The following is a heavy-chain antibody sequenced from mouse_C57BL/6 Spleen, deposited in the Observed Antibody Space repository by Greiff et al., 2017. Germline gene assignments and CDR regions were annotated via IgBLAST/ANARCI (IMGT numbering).Heavy chain of an antibody. J-gene: IGHJ4*01. V-gene: IGHV3-6*01. CDR2: ISYDGSN. Sequence: ESGPGLVKPSQSLSLTCSVTGYSITSGYYWNWIRQSPGNKLEWMGYISYDGSNNYNPSLKNRISITRDTSKNQFFLKLNSVTTEDTATYYCARDLMDYWGQGTSFTVSS. CDR1: GYSITSGYY. CDR3: ARDLMDY.